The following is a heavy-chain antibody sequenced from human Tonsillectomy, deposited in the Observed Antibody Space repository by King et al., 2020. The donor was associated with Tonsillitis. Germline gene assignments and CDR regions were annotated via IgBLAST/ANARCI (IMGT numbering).Heavy chain of an antibody. CDR2: LNPNSGNT. CDR3: TRGSYSGSYLFDP. V-gene: IGHV1-8*01. CDR1: GYTFTSYD. D-gene: IGHD1-26*01. Sequence: QLVQSGAAVKKPGASVTVSCKASGYTFTSYDINWVRQATGQGLEWMGWLNPNSGNTGYARRFQGRVTMTTNTSISTAYMGLNSLRSEDTAVYYCTRGSYSGSYLFDPWGQGTLVTVSS. J-gene: IGHJ5*02.